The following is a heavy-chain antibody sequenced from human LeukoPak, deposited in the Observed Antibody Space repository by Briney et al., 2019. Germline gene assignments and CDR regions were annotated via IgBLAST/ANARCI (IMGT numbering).Heavy chain of an antibody. CDR1: GFTFSSYG. CDR2: IRYDGSNK. Sequence: GGPLRLSCAASGFTFSSYGMHWVRQAPGKGLEWVAFIRYDGSNKYYADSVKGRFTISRDNSKNTLYLQMNSLRAEDTAVYYCAKIGVGIVVVPAAMRADYWGQGTLVTVSS. J-gene: IGHJ4*02. D-gene: IGHD2-2*01. V-gene: IGHV3-30*02. CDR3: AKIGVGIVVVPAAMRADY.